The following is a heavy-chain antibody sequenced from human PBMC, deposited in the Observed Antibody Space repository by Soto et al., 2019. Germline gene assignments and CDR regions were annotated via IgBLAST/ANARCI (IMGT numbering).Heavy chain of an antibody. J-gene: IGHJ4*02. Sequence: GGSLRLSCAASGFTFSSYSMNWVRQAPGKGLEWVSSISSSSSYIYYADSVKGRFTISRDNAKNSLYLQMNSLRAEDTAVYYCARESGQLLFDYWGQGTLVTVSS. CDR1: GFTFSSYS. CDR3: ARESGQLLFDY. CDR2: ISSSSSYI. V-gene: IGHV3-21*01. D-gene: IGHD2-2*01.